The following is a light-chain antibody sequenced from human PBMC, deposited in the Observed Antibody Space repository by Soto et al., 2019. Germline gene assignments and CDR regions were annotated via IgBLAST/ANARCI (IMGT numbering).Light chain of an antibody. CDR2: WAS. CDR3: QQYYGRPPA. J-gene: IGKJ5*01. V-gene: IGKV4-1*01. Sequence: DIVMTQSPDSLAVSLGERATINCKCSQNVLYSSAWYQQKPGQPPKLLIYWASTRESGVPDRFSGSGSGTAFTLTISSLQAEDVAVYYCQQYYGRPPAFGQGTRLEIK. CDR1: QNVLYSS.